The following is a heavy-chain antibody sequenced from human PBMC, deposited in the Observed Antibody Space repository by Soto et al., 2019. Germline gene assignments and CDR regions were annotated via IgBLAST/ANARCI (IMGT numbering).Heavy chain of an antibody. CDR2: VSGSGTIT. CDR3: AESLSGLLSFGDFNY. D-gene: IGHD2-15*01. Sequence: EVQLLESGGGLVQPGGSLRLSCAASGFTFSSYAMNWVRQAPGKGLEWVAEVSGSGTITYYAPSVKGRFTISSDSSKHTFYLQMYSLRAEDTAIYYCAESLSGLLSFGDFNYWGQGALVTVSS. V-gene: IGHV3-23*01. J-gene: IGHJ4*02. CDR1: GFTFSSYA.